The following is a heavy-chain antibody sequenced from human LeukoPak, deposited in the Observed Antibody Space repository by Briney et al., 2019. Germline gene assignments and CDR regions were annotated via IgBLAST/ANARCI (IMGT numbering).Heavy chain of an antibody. CDR3: ARDRLWGEMVYAKFGYYYYYMDV. J-gene: IGHJ6*03. D-gene: IGHD2-8*01. CDR1: GFTFDDYG. Sequence: GGSLRLSCAASGFTFDDYGMSWVRQVPGKGLEWVSGINWNGGSTGNADSVKGRFTISRDNAKNSLYLQMNSLRGEDTALYYCARDRLWGEMVYAKFGYYYYYMDVWGKGTTVTVSS. V-gene: IGHV3-20*04. CDR2: INWNGGST.